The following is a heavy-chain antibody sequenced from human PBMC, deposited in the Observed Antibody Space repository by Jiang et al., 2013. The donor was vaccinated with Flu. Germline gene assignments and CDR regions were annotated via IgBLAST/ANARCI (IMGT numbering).Heavy chain of an antibody. D-gene: IGHD3-22*01. CDR2: INAGNGNT. J-gene: IGHJ4*02. Sequence: KASGYTFTSYAMHWVRQAPGQRLEWMGWINAGNGNTKYSQKFQGRVTITRDTSASTAYMELSSLRSEDTAVYYCARDGSGYYYNYFDYWGQGTLVTVSS. V-gene: IGHV1-3*01. CDR1: GYTFTSYA. CDR3: ARDGSGYYYNYFDY.